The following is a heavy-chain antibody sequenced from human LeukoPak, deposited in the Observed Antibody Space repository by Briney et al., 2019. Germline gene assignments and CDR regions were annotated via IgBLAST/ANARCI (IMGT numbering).Heavy chain of an antibody. D-gene: IGHD3-9*01. CDR2: INAGNGNT. Sequence: ASVKVSCKASGYTFTSYAMHWVRQAPGQRLEWMGWINAGNGNTKYSQKFQGRVTITRDTSASTAYMELSSLRSEDTAVYYCARGYYDILTGLGYYFDYWGQGTLVTVSS. J-gene: IGHJ4*02. V-gene: IGHV1-3*01. CDR3: ARGYYDILTGLGYYFDY. CDR1: GYTFTSYA.